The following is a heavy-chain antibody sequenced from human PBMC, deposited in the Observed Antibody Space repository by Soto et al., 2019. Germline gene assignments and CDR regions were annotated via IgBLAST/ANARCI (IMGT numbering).Heavy chain of an antibody. CDR3: SRESGYCSSTSCFGSWFDP. Sequence: ASVKVSCKASGYTFTSYDINWVRQATGQGLEWMGWMNPNSGNTGYAQKFQGRVTMTRNTSISTAYMELSSLRSEDTAVYYCSRESGYCSSTSCFGSWFDPWGQGTLVTVSS. J-gene: IGHJ5*02. CDR2: MNPNSGNT. D-gene: IGHD2-2*01. CDR1: GYTFTSYD. V-gene: IGHV1-8*01.